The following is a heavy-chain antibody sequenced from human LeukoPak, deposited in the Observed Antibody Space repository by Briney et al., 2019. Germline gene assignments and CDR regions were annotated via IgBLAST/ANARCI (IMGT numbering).Heavy chain of an antibody. CDR1: GFAFNKYD. Sequence: GGSLRLSCAISGFAFNKYDMHWVRQAPGKGLEWVSAIDTAGDTYYPGSVKGRFTISRENAKNSLYLQMNSLRAEDTAVYYCARNFGSGSYRYYYYGMDVWGQGTTVTVSS. V-gene: IGHV3-13*01. CDR2: IDTAGDT. D-gene: IGHD3-10*01. J-gene: IGHJ6*02. CDR3: ARNFGSGSYRYYYYGMDV.